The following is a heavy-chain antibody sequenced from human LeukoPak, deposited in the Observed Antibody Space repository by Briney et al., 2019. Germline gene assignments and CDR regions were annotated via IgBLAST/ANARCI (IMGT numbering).Heavy chain of an antibody. Sequence: GGSLRLSCAASGFTFSSYEMSWVRQAPGKGLEWVSGINWNGGSTGYADSVKGRFTISRDNAKNSLYLQMNSLRAEDTALYYCARVPYDILTGYFPMDVWGKGTTVTVSS. V-gene: IGHV3-20*04. CDR3: ARVPYDILTGYFPMDV. J-gene: IGHJ6*04. CDR2: INWNGGST. D-gene: IGHD3-9*01. CDR1: GFTFSSYE.